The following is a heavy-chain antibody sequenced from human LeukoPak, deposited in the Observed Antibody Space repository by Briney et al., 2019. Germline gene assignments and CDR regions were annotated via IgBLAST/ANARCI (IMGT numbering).Heavy chain of an antibody. Sequence: GGSLRLSCAASGFTFSNYWMTWVRQAPGKGLEWVANIKGDGSETHYVDSVEGRFTVSRDNAKDSLYLQMNSLRAEDTAIYYCARDTSYCDSRGQYDSIDIWGQGTMVTVSS. CDR1: GFTFSNYW. J-gene: IGHJ3*02. D-gene: IGHD3-22*01. CDR2: IKGDGSET. V-gene: IGHV3-7*01. CDR3: ARDTSYCDSRGQYDSIDI.